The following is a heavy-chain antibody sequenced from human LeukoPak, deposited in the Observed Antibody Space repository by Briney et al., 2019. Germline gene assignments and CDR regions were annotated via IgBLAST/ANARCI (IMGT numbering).Heavy chain of an antibody. V-gene: IGHV3-30-3*01. Sequence: GSLRLSCAASGFTFSSYAMHWVRQAPGKGLEWVAVISYDGSNKYYADSVKGRFTISRDNSKNTLYLQMNSLRAEDTAVYYCARDRYSSGWYVPGYWGQGTLVTVSS. CDR3: ARDRYSSGWYVPGY. D-gene: IGHD6-19*01. CDR1: GFTFSSYA. CDR2: ISYDGSNK. J-gene: IGHJ4*02.